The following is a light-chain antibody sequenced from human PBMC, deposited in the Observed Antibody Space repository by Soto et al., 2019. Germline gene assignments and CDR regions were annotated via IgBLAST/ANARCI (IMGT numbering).Light chain of an antibody. V-gene: IGKV1-5*03. CDR1: QNVNRW. Sequence: DIQMTQSPSTLSASVGDRVTMTCRASQNVNRWLAWYQQKPGTAPKLLIYKASGLESGVPSRFSGSGSGTEFTLTISSLQAEDFATYYCQQYNSYSYTFGQGTKLEIK. J-gene: IGKJ2*01. CDR2: KAS. CDR3: QQYNSYSYT.